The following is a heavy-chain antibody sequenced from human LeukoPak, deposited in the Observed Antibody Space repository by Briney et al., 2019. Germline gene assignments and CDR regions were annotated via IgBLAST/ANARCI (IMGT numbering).Heavy chain of an antibody. Sequence: GGSLRLSCAASGFTFSSYSMNWVRQAPGKGLEWVSSISSSSSSYIYYADSVKGRFTISRDNAKNSLYLQMNSLRAEDTAVYYCARDPYYDILTGYYDGCPDYWGQGTTVTVSS. CDR3: ARDPYYDILTGYYDGCPDY. D-gene: IGHD3-9*01. V-gene: IGHV3-21*01. CDR1: GFTFSSYS. CDR2: ISSSSSSYI. J-gene: IGHJ4*03.